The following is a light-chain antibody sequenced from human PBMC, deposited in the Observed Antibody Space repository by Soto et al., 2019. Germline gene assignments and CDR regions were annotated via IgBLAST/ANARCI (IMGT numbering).Light chain of an antibody. CDR1: SSDVGGYHY. J-gene: IGLJ2*01. Sequence: QLVLTQPASFSGSPGQSITISCSGSSSDVGGYHYVSWYQQHPGKAPKLMIFDVSNRPSGVSNRFSASKSGNTASLTISGLQAEDEADYYCASFTNSGTVVFGEGTKLTVL. V-gene: IGLV2-14*03. CDR2: DVS. CDR3: ASFTNSGTVV.